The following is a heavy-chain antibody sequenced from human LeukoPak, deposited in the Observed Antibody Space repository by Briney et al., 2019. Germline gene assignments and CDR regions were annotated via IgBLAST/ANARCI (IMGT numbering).Heavy chain of an antibody. J-gene: IGHJ4*02. CDR2: ISYNGSNQ. Sequence: GGSLRLSCAASGFNFNDYGIHWVRQAPGKGLEWVTVISYNGSNQYYADSVKGRFTISRDNSKNTVYLQMNSLRGDDTAVYYCAKEGATMGFDYWGQGILVTVSS. V-gene: IGHV3-30*18. D-gene: IGHD5-24*01. CDR3: AKEGATMGFDY. CDR1: GFNFNDYG.